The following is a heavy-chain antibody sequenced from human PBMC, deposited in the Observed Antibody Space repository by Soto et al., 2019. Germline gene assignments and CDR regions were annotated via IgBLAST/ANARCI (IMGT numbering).Heavy chain of an antibody. J-gene: IGHJ5*02. D-gene: IGHD3-22*01. CDR2: LRAGPGTI. V-gene: IGHV3-11*01. Sequence: PGGSLRLSCAVSGFPFSDYYMTWLRQAPGQGLEWISALRAGPGTITSADSVKGRFTISRDNAKNSLYLQMNSLTADDTAIYYCARDLHDTSGFYYAYDSWGQGTLVTVSS. CDR3: ARDLHDTSGFYYAYDS. CDR1: GFPFSDYY.